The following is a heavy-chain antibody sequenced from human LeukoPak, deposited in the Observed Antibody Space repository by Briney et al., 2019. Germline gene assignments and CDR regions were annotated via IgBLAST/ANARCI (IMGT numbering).Heavy chain of an antibody. Sequence: PGGSLRLSCSASGFTFSSYAMHWVPQAPGKGLEFVSTTSSNGGTTYYADAVKGRFTISRDNSKNTLYLQMSSLRAEDTGVYYCVKDGYNFGGSWGQGTLVTVSS. CDR3: VKDGYNFGGS. D-gene: IGHD5-24*01. V-gene: IGHV3-64D*06. CDR1: GFTFSSYA. J-gene: IGHJ5*02. CDR2: TSSNGGTT.